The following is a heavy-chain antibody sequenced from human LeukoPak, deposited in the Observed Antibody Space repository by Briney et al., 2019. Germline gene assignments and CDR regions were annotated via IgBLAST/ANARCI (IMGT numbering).Heavy chain of an antibody. V-gene: IGHV3-21*01. CDR1: GFSLSSYS. J-gene: IGHJ5*02. CDR3: ASLNGNWFDP. CDR2: ISSSSSYI. D-gene: IGHD1-1*01. Sequence: PGGSLRLSCAASGFSLSSYSMNWVRQAPGKGLEWVSSISSSSSYIYYADSVKGRFTISRDNAKNSLYLQVNSLRAEDTAVYYCASLNGNWFDPWGQGTLVTVSS.